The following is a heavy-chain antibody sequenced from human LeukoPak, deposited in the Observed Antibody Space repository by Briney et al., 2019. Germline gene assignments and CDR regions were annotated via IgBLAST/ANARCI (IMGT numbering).Heavy chain of an antibody. CDR2: IYSGGST. V-gene: IGHV3-66*04. CDR1: GFTVSSNY. Sequence: GGSLRLSCAASGFTVSSNYMSWVRQAPGKGLEWVSVIYSGGSTYYADSVKGRFTISRDNSKNTLYLQMNSLRAEDTAVYYCAAHSSGWYGEYSQHWGQGTLVTVSS. J-gene: IGHJ1*01. CDR3: AAHSSGWYGEYSQH. D-gene: IGHD6-19*01.